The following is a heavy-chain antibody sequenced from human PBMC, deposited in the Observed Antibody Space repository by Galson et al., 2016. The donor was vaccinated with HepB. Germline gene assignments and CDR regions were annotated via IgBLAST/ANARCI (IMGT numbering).Heavy chain of an antibody. CDR1: GFTFSHYA. CDR3: AREGAEMAVAGTAFDY. V-gene: IGHV3-74*01. D-gene: IGHD6-19*01. J-gene: IGHJ4*02. CDR2: INSDGSGT. Sequence: SLRLSCAASGFTFSHYAMAWVRQAPGKGLVWISRINSDGSGTTYADSVKGRFTISRDNSRNTLYLQMNSLRAEDTAVYYCAREGAEMAVAGTAFDYWGQGTLVTVSS.